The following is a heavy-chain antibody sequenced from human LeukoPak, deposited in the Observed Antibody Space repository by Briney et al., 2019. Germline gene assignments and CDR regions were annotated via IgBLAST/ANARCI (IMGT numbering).Heavy chain of an antibody. CDR3: ARESPVAATGRSWFDS. D-gene: IGHD6-13*01. Sequence: GGSLRLSCAASGFTFSSYAMSWVRQAPGKGLEWVSTITGGGSTTYYADSVKGRFTISRYNSKNTLYLQRNSLRAEDTALYYCARESPVAATGRSWFDSWGQGTLVTVSS. J-gene: IGHJ5*01. CDR1: GFTFSSYA. V-gene: IGHV3-23*01. CDR2: ITGGGSTT.